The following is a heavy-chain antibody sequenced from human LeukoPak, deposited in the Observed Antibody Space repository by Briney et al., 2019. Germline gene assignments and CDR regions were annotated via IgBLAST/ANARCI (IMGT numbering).Heavy chain of an antibody. Sequence: GGSLRLSCAASGFTFSSYGMHWVRQAPGKELEWVAFIRYDGSNKYYADSVKGRFTISRDNSKNTLYLQMNSLRAEDTAVYYCAKGPYYDFWSGYYSPYMDVWGKGTTVTVSS. J-gene: IGHJ6*03. CDR1: GFTFSSYG. D-gene: IGHD3-3*01. CDR3: AKGPYYDFWSGYYSPYMDV. V-gene: IGHV3-30*02. CDR2: IRYDGSNK.